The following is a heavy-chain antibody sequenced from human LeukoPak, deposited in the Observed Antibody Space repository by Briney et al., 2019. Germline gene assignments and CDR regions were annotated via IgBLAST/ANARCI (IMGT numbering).Heavy chain of an antibody. CDR3: GKRRGSGYYSDWFDP. J-gene: IGHJ5*02. Sequence: PGRSLRLSCAASGFTFSSYGMHWVRQAPGKGLEWVAVISYDGSNKYYADSVKGRFTISRDNSKNTLYLQMNSLRAEDTAVYYCGKRRGSGYYSDWFDPWGQGTLVTVSS. CDR1: GFTFSSYG. CDR2: ISYDGSNK. V-gene: IGHV3-30*18. D-gene: IGHD3-22*01.